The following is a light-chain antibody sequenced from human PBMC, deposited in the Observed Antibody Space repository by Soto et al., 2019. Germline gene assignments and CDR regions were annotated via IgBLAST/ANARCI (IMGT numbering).Light chain of an antibody. CDR2: KAS. J-gene: IGKJ1*01. CDR1: QSISSW. CDR3: QQYDSLWT. V-gene: IGKV1-5*03. Sequence: DIQVTQSPSTLSASVGDRVTITCRASQSISSWLAWYQQKPGKAPKLLIYKASSLESGVPSRFSGSGSGTEFTLTISSLQPDDFATYYCQQYDSLWTFGRGTKVEIK.